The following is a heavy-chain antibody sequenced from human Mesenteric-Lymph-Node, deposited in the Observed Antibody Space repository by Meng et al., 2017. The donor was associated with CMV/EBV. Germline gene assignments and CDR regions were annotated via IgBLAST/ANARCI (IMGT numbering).Heavy chain of an antibody. CDR2: ITSSGSFI. CDR3: AKDLSSSWYGRFDY. CDR1: GFTFSNYG. V-gene: IGHV3-21*04. Sequence: GESLKISCSGSGFTFSNYGMNWVRQAPGKGLEWVSAITSSGSFIYYGDSVKGRFTISRDNAKNSLYLQMDSLRAEDTALYYCAKDLSSSWYGRFDYWGQGTLVTVSS. D-gene: IGHD6-13*01. J-gene: IGHJ4*02.